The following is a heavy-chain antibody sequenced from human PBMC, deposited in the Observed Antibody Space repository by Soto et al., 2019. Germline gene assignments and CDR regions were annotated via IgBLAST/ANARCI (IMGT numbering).Heavy chain of an antibody. CDR3: AKGSTYYYDSSGYYYSDY. J-gene: IGHJ4*02. D-gene: IGHD3-22*01. V-gene: IGHV3-23*01. Sequence: GGSLRLSCAASGFTFSSYAMSWVRQAPGKGLEWVSAISGSGGSIYYADSVKGRFTISRDNSKNTLYLQMNSLRAEDTAVYYCAKGSTYYYDSSGYYYSDYWGQGTLVTVSS. CDR1: GFTFSSYA. CDR2: ISGSGGSI.